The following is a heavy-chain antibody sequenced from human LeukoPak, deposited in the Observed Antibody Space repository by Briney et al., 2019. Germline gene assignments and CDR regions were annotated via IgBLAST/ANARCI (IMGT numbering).Heavy chain of an antibody. CDR2: ISGSGGRT. CDR3: AKDIVVVTSGANAFDI. J-gene: IGHJ3*02. V-gene: IGHV3-23*01. D-gene: IGHD2-21*02. Sequence: GGSLRLSCAASGFTFSSYGMSWVRQAPGKGLEWVSAISGSGGRTFYADSVKGRFTISRDNSKITLYLQMNSLRAEDTAVYYCAKDIVVVTSGANAFDIWGQGTMVTVSS. CDR1: GFTFSSYG.